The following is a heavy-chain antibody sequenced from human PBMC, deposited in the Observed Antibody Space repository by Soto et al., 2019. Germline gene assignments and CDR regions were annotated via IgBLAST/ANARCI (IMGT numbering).Heavy chain of an antibody. J-gene: IGHJ6*02. CDR2: LYTEGTT. CDR1: GFTASHNY. V-gene: IGHV3-53*01. Sequence: GGSLRLSCAASGFTASHNYMAWVRQAPEMGLEWVSILYTEGTTYYADSVKGRFTISRDSSKNTLFLQMDSLRAEDTAVYYCVRPRPSGENYGMDVWGQGTTVTVSS. D-gene: IGHD3-16*01. CDR3: VRPRPSGENYGMDV.